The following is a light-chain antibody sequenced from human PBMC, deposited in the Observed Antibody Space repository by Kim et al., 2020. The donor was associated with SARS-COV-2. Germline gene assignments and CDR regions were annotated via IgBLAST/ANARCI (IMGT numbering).Light chain of an antibody. CDR3: MQSIYWPWT. Sequence: PASISCRSAQSLVPSDGKTYLNWFRQRPGQSPRRLIYEVSKRDSGAPDRFSGSGSGTDFTLEISRVEAEDIGVYYCMQSIYWPWTFGQGTKVDIK. V-gene: IGKV2-30*02. CDR1: QSLVPSDGKTY. J-gene: IGKJ1*01. CDR2: EVS.